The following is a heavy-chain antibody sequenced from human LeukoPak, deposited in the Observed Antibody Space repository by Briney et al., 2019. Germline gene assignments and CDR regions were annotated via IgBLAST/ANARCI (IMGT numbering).Heavy chain of an antibody. D-gene: IGHD6-13*01. CDR1: GFTFSSYS. CDR2: ISSRSGTI. J-gene: IGHJ4*02. Sequence: SGGSLRLSCAASGFTFSSYSMNWVRQAPGKGLEWVSYISSRSGTIYYADSVKGRFTISRDNAKNSLYLQMNSLRAEDTAVYYCARGGSPAAGTMEIDYWGKGTLVTVSS. V-gene: IGHV3-48*01. CDR3: ARGGSPAAGTMEIDY.